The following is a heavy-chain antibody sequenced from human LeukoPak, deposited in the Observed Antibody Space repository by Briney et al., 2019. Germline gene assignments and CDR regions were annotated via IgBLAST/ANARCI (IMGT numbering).Heavy chain of an antibody. CDR1: GGSISSSSYY. D-gene: IGHD6-19*01. CDR2: IYYSGST. V-gene: IGHV4-39*01. CDR3: ARPLYSSGWYYFDY. J-gene: IGHJ4*02. Sequence: SEPLSLTCTVSGGSISSSSYYWGWIRQPPGKGLEWIGSIYYSGSTYYNPSLKSRVTISVDTSKNQFSLKLSSVTAADTAVYYCARPLYSSGWYYFDYWGQGTLVTVSS.